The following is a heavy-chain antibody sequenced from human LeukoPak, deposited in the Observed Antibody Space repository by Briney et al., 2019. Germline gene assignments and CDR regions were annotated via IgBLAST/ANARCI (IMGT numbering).Heavy chain of an antibody. V-gene: IGHV3-23*01. Sequence: GGSLRLSCAASGFTFSSYAMSWVRQAPGKGLEWVSAISGSGGSTYYADSVEGRFTISRDNSKNTLYLQMNSLRAEDTAVYYCAKTITFGGVPPPFDYWGQGTLVTVSS. D-gene: IGHD3-16*01. CDR3: AKTITFGGVPPPFDY. CDR1: GFTFSSYA. J-gene: IGHJ4*02. CDR2: ISGSGGST.